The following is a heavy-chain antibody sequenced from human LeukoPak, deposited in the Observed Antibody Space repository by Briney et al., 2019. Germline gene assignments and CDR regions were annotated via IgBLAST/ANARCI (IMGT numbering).Heavy chain of an antibody. V-gene: IGHV1-18*01. D-gene: IGHD6-19*01. CDR1: GYTFTSYG. CDR3: ARGRVIAVAGGSFDY. Sequence: ASVKVSCTASGYTFTSYGISWVRQAPGQGLEWMGWISAYNGNTNYAQKLQGRVTMTTDTSTSTAYMELRSLRSDDTAVYYCARGRVIAVAGGSFDYWGQGTLVTVSS. CDR2: ISAYNGNT. J-gene: IGHJ4*02.